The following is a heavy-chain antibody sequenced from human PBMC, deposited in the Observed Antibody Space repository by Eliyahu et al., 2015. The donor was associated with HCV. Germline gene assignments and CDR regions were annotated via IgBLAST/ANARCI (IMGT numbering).Heavy chain of an antibody. Sequence: EAQLLESGGGLIQPGGSLRLSCAASGFSFSTYAMTWVRQXPGKGLEXVSTIYSGDSSTSYADSVKGRFTISRDTSKNTLYLQMNNLRAEDTALYYCANNPGRHSGLDYWGQGTQVTVSS. CDR1: GFSFSTYA. J-gene: IGHJ4*02. CDR3: ANNPGRHSGLDY. V-gene: IGHV3-23*05. D-gene: IGHD3/OR15-3a*01. CDR2: IYSGDSST.